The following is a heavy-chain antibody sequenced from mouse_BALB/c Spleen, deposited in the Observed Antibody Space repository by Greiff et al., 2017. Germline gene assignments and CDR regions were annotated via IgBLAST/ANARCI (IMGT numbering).Heavy chain of an antibody. V-gene: IGHV5-6-5*01. CDR2: ISSGGST. CDR3: ARPYYYGSRGLYAMDY. D-gene: IGHD1-1*01. J-gene: IGHJ4*01. CDR1: GFTFSSYA. Sequence: EVNLVESGGGLVKPGGSLKLSCAASGFTFSSYAMSWVRQTPEKRLEWVASISSGGSTYYPDSVKGRFTISRDNARNILYLQMSSLRSEDTAMYYCARPYYYGSRGLYAMDYWGQGTSVTVSS.